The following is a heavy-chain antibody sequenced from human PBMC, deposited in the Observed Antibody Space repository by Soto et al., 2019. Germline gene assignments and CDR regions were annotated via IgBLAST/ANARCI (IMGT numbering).Heavy chain of an antibody. CDR2: IYYRGST. Sequence: PSDALSLTCNVSGGSDSSGSFCRSWIRQPPGKGLELIGYIYYRGSTNYNPSLKSRVTISVDTSKTQFSLKLSSVTAADTAVYYCASDQSWHDLVWWFGPWAQGTLVTVSS. D-gene: IGHD1-1*01. J-gene: IGHJ5*02. CDR3: ASDQSWHDLVWWFGP. CDR1: GGSDSSGSFC. V-gene: IGHV4-61*01.